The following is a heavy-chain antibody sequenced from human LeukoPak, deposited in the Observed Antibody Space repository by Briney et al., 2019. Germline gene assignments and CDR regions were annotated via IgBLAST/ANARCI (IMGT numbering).Heavy chain of an antibody. CDR1: GGSFSGYY. D-gene: IGHD2-2*01. CDR2: ISHSGST. J-gene: IGHJ4*02. Sequence: SETLSLTCAVYGGSFSGYYWSWIRQPPGKGLEWIGEISHSGSTNYNPSLKSRVTISVDTSKNQFSLKLSSVTAADTAVYYCARGQRLFDYWGQGTLVTVSS. V-gene: IGHV4-34*01. CDR3: ARGQRLFDY.